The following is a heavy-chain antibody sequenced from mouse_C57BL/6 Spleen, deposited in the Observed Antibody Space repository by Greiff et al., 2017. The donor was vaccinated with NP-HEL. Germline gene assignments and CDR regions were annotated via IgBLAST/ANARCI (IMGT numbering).Heavy chain of an antibody. D-gene: IGHD2-5*01. J-gene: IGHJ2*01. V-gene: IGHV1-50*01. Sequence: QVQLQQPGAELVKPGASVTLSCKASGYTFTSYWMPWVKQRPGQGLEWIGEIDPSDRYTNYNQKFKGKATLTVDTSSSTAYMQLSSLTSDDSAVYYCAMPSDSNYGYWGQGTTLTVSS. CDR3: AMPSDSNYGY. CDR1: GYTFTSYW. CDR2: IDPSDRYT.